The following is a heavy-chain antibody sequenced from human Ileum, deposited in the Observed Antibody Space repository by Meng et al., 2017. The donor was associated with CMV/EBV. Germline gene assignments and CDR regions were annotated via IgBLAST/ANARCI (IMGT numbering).Heavy chain of an antibody. V-gene: IGHV3-30*02. D-gene: IGHD3-3*01. Sequence: GESLKISCAASGFSVNAFGMYWARQAPGTGLEWVSFIHRDGTIKYVDSVRGRFTISRDTSKNTLDLQMNSLRLEDTAVYYCARVKSYDLQAYFDPWGQGTLVTVSS. CDR3: ARVKSYDLQAYFDP. CDR2: IHRDGTI. J-gene: IGHJ5*02. CDR1: GFSVNAFG.